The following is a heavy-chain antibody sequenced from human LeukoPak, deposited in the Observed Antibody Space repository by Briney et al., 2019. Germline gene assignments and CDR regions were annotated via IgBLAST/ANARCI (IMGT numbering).Heavy chain of an antibody. CDR1: GVSISSSNSY. J-gene: IGHJ4*02. D-gene: IGHD5-18*01. Sequence: SETLSLTCTVSGVSISSSNSYWSWIRQPPGKGLEWIGYIYYSGSTNYNPSLKSRVTISVDTSKNQFSLKLSSVTAADTAVYYCARDGYSYGQRAFDYWGQGTLVTVSS. V-gene: IGHV4-61*01. CDR3: ARDGYSYGQRAFDY. CDR2: IYYSGST.